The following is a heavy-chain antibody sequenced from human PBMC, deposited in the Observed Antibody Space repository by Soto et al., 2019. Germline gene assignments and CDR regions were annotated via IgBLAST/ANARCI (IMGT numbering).Heavy chain of an antibody. Sequence: ASVEVSCKVSGYTLTGFSTHWVRQAPGKGLEWMGGFDPEDGETIYAQKLQGRVTMTEDTSTDTAYMELSSLRSEDTAVYYCATGYCSGGSCPVSMDVWGKGTTVTVSS. J-gene: IGHJ6*04. V-gene: IGHV1-24*01. D-gene: IGHD2-15*01. CDR2: FDPEDGET. CDR3: ATGYCSGGSCPVSMDV. CDR1: GYTLTGFS.